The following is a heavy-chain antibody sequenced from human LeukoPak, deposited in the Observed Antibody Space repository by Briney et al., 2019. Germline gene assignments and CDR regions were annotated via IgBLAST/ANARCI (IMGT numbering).Heavy chain of an antibody. V-gene: IGHV3-30*18. Sequence: GGSLRLSCAASGFTFSSYGMHWVRQAPGKGLEWVAVISYDGSNKYYADSVKGRFTISRDNSKNTLYLQMNSLRAEDTAVYYCAKDRVGYYDFWSGYYTYYYCGMDVWGQGTTVTVSS. D-gene: IGHD3-3*01. J-gene: IGHJ6*02. CDR1: GFTFSSYG. CDR3: AKDRVGYYDFWSGYYTYYYCGMDV. CDR2: ISYDGSNK.